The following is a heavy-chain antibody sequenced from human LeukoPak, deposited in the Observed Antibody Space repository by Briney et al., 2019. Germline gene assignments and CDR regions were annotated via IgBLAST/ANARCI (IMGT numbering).Heavy chain of an antibody. D-gene: IGHD1-26*01. CDR3: ATGGVTGSYRNVYFDY. CDR2: ISSSSSTI. Sequence: GGSLRLSCAASGFTFSSYSMNWVRQAPGKGLEWVSYISSSSSTIYDADSVRGRCTSSRDNAKNSLYLQMNRLRAEDTAVYYCATGGVTGSYRNVYFDYWGQGTLVTVSS. V-gene: IGHV3-48*04. CDR1: GFTFSSYS. J-gene: IGHJ4*02.